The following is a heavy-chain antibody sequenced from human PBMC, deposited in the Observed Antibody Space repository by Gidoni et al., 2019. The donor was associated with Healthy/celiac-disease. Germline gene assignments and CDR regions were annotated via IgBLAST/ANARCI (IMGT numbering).Heavy chain of an antibody. Sequence: EVQLVESGGGLVKPGGSLRLSCAASGFTFSSHSMNWVRQAPGKGLEWVSSISSSSSYIYYADSVKGRVTISRDNAKNSLYLQMNSLRAEDTALYYCARDKEWGIAVAGTVGAFDIWGQGTMVTVSS. CDR3: ARDKEWGIAVAGTVGAFDI. D-gene: IGHD6-19*01. V-gene: IGHV3-21*01. CDR1: GFTFSSHS. J-gene: IGHJ3*02. CDR2: ISSSSSYI.